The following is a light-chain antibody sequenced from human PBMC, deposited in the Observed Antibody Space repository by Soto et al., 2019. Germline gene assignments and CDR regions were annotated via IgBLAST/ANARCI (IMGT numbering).Light chain of an antibody. Sequence: EIVLTQSPATLSSSLGERATLSCRASQSVSTFVAWYQQKPGQAPRLLIFDASNRATGIPARFNGSGSGTDFTLTISRLEPEDFAIDYCQQRSSWPRTFGQGTKVEIQ. V-gene: IGKV3-11*01. J-gene: IGKJ2*01. CDR1: QSVSTF. CDR3: QQRSSWPRT. CDR2: DAS.